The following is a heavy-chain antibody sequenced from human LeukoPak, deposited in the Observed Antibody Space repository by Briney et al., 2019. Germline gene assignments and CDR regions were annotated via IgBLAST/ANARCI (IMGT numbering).Heavy chain of an antibody. D-gene: IGHD4-17*01. V-gene: IGHV3-23*01. CDR1: GFTFSSYA. J-gene: IGHJ3*02. CDR3: AKDLWGYGGNPYAFDI. Sequence: PGGSLRLSCAASGFTFSSYAMSWVRQAPGKGLEWVSAISGSGGSTYYADSVKGRFTISRDNSKNTLYLQMNSLRAEDTAVYYCAKDLWGYGGNPYAFDIWGQGTMVTVSS. CDR2: ISGSGGST.